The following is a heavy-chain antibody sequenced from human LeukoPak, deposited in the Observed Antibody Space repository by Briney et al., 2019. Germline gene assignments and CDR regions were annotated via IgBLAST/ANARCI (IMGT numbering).Heavy chain of an antibody. CDR3: VRGVGVSRFNYLDP. CDR2: IWYDASNK. CDR1: GFTFSSFG. V-gene: IGHV3-33*01. J-gene: IGHJ5*02. Sequence: GGSLTLSCAASGFTFSSFGMHWVRQAPGKGLEWVAVIWYDASNKYYAGSVKGRFTISRDNSKNTLYLQMNSLRDDDTAVYYCVRGVGVSRFNYLDPWGQGTLVIVSS. D-gene: IGHD1-7*01.